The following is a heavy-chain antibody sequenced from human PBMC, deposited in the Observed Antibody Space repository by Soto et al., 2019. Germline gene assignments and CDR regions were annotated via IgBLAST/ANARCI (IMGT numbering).Heavy chain of an antibody. Sequence: PGGSLRLSCAASGFTFSSYGMHWVRQAPGKGLEWVAVISYDGSNKYYADSVKGRFTISRDNSKNTLYLQMNSLRAEDTAVYYCAKDLGPHYDFWSGNNWFDPWGQGTLVTVSS. CDR3: AKDLGPHYDFWSGNNWFDP. J-gene: IGHJ5*02. CDR2: ISYDGSNK. CDR1: GFTFSSYG. V-gene: IGHV3-30*18. D-gene: IGHD3-3*01.